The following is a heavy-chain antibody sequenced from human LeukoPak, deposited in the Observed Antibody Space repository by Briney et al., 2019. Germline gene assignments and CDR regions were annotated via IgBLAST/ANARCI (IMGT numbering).Heavy chain of an antibody. D-gene: IGHD3-10*01. V-gene: IGHV3-48*01. CDR2: ISSSSSTI. CDR1: GFTFSSYS. CDR3: ARDFRPYGSGSYTSVGY. Sequence: GGSLRLSCAASGFTFSSYSMNWVRQAPGKGLEWVSYISSSSSTIYYADSVKGRFTISRDNSKNTLYLQMNSLRAEDTAVYYCARDFRPYGSGSYTSVGYWGQGTLVTVSS. J-gene: IGHJ4*02.